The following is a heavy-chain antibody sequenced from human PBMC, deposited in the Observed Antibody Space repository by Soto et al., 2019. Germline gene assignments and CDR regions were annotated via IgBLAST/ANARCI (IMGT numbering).Heavy chain of an antibody. J-gene: IGHJ2*01. V-gene: IGHV1-69*06. Sequence: QVELVQSGAEVKKPGSSVKVSCQASADTFRNYAISWVRQAPGQGLEWMGGIIPIFGTATYAQKFQGRVTITADTSANKVYLEVRSLISEDTAVYYCASTKYDSSAYYYWYLGLWGRGTLVTVSS. CDR1: ADTFRNYA. D-gene: IGHD3-22*01. CDR3: ASTKYDSSAYYYWYLGL. CDR2: IIPIFGTA.